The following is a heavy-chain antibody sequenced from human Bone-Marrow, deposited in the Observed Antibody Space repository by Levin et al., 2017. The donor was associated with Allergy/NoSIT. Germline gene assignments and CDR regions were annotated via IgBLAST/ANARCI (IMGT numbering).Heavy chain of an antibody. CDR3: AREGAAAAYYFDS. V-gene: IGHV3-74*01. Sequence: GGSLRLSCAASGFSFSGYWMHWVRQAPGKGLVWVSRINSDGSSTSYADSVKGRFTISRDNAKNTLYLQMNTLRVEDTAVYDCAREGAAAAYYFDSWGQGTLVTVSS. CDR1: GFSFSGYW. J-gene: IGHJ4*02. D-gene: IGHD2-2*01. CDR2: INSDGSST.